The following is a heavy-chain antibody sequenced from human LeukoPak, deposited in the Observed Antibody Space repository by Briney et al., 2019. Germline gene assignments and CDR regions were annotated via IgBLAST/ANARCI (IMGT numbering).Heavy chain of an antibody. CDR2: IYSDGST. V-gene: IGHV3-53*01. J-gene: IGHJ5*02. CDR3: ARTQGVVGAADS. CDR1: GFTVSDNY. D-gene: IGHD1-26*01. Sequence: GGSLRLSCAASGFTVSDNYMSWVRQAPGKGLEWVSVIYSDGSTYYADSVKGRFTISRDNPKNTLYLQMNSLRAEDTAVYYCARTQGVVGAADSWGQGTLVTVSS.